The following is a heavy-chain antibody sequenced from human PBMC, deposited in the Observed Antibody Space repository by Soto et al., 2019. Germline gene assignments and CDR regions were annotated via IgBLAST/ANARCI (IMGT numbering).Heavy chain of an antibody. V-gene: IGHV4-30-4*01. J-gene: IGHJ5*02. CDR2: IYYSGST. CDR3: ALSEAVVVAASRVSNWFDP. D-gene: IGHD2-15*01. Sequence: PSETLSLTCPVSGGSISSGDYYWSWIRQPPGKGLEWIGYIYYSGSTYYNTSLKSRVTISVDTSKNQFSLKLSSVTAADTAVYFCALSEAVVVAASRVSNWFDPWGQGTLVTVSS. CDR1: GGSISSGDYY.